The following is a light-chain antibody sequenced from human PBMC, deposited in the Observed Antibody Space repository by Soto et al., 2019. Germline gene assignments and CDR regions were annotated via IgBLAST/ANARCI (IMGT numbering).Light chain of an antibody. CDR2: QIS. V-gene: IGKV2-24*01. CDR1: ESLVHSDGNTY. J-gene: IGKJ1*01. Sequence: DVVLTQTPLSSPVNLGQPASISCRSSESLVHSDGNTYLSWLQQRPGQPPRLLIYQISNRFSVVPDKLSGSGAWTDFTLKISRVEPEDFGVYYCMQVTHFPRTFGQGTKVEI. CDR3: MQVTHFPRT.